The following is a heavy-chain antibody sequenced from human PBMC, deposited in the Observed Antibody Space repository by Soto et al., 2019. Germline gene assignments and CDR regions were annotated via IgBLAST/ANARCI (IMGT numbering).Heavy chain of an antibody. CDR2: IDYSGNS. J-gene: IGHJ4*02. D-gene: IGHD6-6*01. Sequence: SETLSLTCSVSGGSISGTSYFWGWIRQPPGRGLEWIGSIDYSGNSYYNPSLKSRITISVDTSKNQFSLKLTSVTAADTAVYYCTRSRGIAARVDCWGQGTLVTVSS. CDR3: TRSRGIAARVDC. CDR1: GGSISGTSYF. V-gene: IGHV4-39*01.